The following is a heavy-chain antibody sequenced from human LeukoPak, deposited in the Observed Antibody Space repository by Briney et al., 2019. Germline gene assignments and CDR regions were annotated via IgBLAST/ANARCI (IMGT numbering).Heavy chain of an antibody. CDR2: INQAGSDK. V-gene: IGHV3-7*01. Sequence: GALRLSCAASGFTFNTFNMNWVRQAPGKGLEWVANINQAGSDKYYVDSVKGRFTISRDNAKNSVYLQMNNLRAEDTGVYYCGRGDPDYWGQGTLVTVSS. CDR3: GRGDPDY. CDR1: GFTFNTFN. J-gene: IGHJ4*02.